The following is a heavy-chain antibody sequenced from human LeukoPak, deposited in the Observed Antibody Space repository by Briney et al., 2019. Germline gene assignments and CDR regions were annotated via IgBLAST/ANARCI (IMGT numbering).Heavy chain of an antibody. CDR2: NYVGDDTT. Sequence: PGGSLRLSCAASGFTFGDHYVSWIRQAPGMGLEWVSYNYVGDDTTYYADSVKGRFTVSRDNAKSSANLQMNSLRVEDTAVYYCARGHYGLDVWGQGTTVTVSS. J-gene: IGHJ6*02. CDR3: ARGHYGLDV. V-gene: IGHV3-11*01. CDR1: GFTFGDHY.